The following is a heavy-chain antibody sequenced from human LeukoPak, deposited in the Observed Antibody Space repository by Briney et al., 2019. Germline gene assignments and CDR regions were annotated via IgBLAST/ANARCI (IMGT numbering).Heavy chain of an antibody. Sequence: SETLSLTCTVSGDSGSISGYHWSWIRQSPGKGLEWIGSVYHSGSTHYTPSFKSRVTISLDTSKNHFSLKLTSVTAADTAVYFCASLTRDGYHFEWWGRGTLVTVSS. J-gene: IGHJ4*02. CDR1: GDSGSISGYH. CDR2: VYHSGST. D-gene: IGHD6-13*01. V-gene: IGHV4-38-2*02. CDR3: ASLTRDGYHFEW.